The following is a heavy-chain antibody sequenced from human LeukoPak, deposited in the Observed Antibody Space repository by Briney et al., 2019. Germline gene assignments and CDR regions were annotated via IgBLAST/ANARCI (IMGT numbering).Heavy chain of an antibody. Sequence: PGGSLRLSCAASGFTFSSYWMHWVRQAPGKGLVWVSRINTDGSSTSYADSVKGRFTISRDNAKNTLYLQMNSLRAEDTAVYYCARAWYDFWSGYYTFDYWGQGTLVTVSS. J-gene: IGHJ4*02. V-gene: IGHV3-74*01. CDR3: ARAWYDFWSGYYTFDY. D-gene: IGHD3-3*01. CDR1: GFTFSSYW. CDR2: INTDGSST.